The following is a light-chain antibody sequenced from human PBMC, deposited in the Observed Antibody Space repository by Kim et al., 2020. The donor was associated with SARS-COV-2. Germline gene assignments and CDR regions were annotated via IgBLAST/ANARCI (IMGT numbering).Light chain of an antibody. CDR1: QSVSSN. CDR2: GAS. CDR3: QQYNNWPPGSS. Sequence: SPWERATLSCRASQSVSSNLAWYQQKPGQAPRLLIYGASTRATGIPARFSGSGSGTEFTLTISSLQSEDFAVYYCQQYNNWPPGSSFGQGTKLEI. V-gene: IGKV3-15*01. J-gene: IGKJ2*03.